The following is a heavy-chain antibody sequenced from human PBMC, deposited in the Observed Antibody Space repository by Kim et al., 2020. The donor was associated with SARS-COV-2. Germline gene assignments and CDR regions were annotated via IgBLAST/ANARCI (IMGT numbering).Heavy chain of an antibody. D-gene: IGHD6-13*01. V-gene: IGHV6-1*01. Sequence: AVSVKSRITINPDTSKNQFSLQLNSVTPEDTAVYYCAGFIAAAGTGWFDPWGQGTLVTVSS. J-gene: IGHJ5*02. CDR3: AGFIAAAGTGWFDP.